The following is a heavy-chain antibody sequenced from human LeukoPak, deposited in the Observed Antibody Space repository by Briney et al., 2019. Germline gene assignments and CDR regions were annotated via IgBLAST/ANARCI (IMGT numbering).Heavy chain of an antibody. CDR2: IYYSGST. CDR3: ARASLAQGIADYYMDV. D-gene: IGHD6-13*01. V-gene: IGHV4-59*01. J-gene: IGHJ6*03. Sequence: PSETLSLTCTVSGGSISSYYWSWIRQPPGKGLEWIGYIYYSGSTNYNPSLKSRVTISVDTSKNQFSLKLSSVTAADTAVYYCARASLAQGIADYYMDVWGKGTTVTVSS. CDR1: GGSISSYY.